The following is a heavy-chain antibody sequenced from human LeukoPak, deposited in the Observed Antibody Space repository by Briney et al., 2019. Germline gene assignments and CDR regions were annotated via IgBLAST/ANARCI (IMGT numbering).Heavy chain of an antibody. J-gene: IGHJ3*02. CDR2: IWHNGSNE. D-gene: IGHD1-26*01. CDR1: GFTFNNYG. CDR3: ARDGGIVGTTMCAFDI. V-gene: IGHV3-33*01. Sequence: PGGSLRLSCAASGFTFNNYGMHWVRQAPGKGLEWVSLIWHNGSNEDYADSVRGRFTISRDNSKNTLYLQMNSLRAEDTAVYYCARDGGIVGTTMCAFDIWGQGTMVTVSS.